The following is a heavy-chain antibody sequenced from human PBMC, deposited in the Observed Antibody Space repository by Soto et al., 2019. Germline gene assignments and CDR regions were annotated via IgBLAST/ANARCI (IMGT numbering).Heavy chain of an antibody. J-gene: IGHJ4*02. D-gene: IGHD1-20*01. Sequence: QVQLVESGGGVVQPGRSLRLSCAASGFTFSSYAMHWVRQAPGKGLEWVAVISYDGSNKYYADSVKGRFTISRDNSKNTLYLQMNSRRAEDTAVYYCARDWGMYNWNPGYQRDYWGQGTLVTVSS. CDR3: ARDWGMYNWNPGYQRDY. CDR2: ISYDGSNK. CDR1: GFTFSSYA. V-gene: IGHV3-30-3*01.